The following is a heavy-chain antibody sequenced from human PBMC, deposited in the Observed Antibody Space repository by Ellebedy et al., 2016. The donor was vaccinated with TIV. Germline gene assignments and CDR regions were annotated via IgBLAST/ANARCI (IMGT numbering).Heavy chain of an antibody. Sequence: GESLKISCAASGFTFSTYSMNWVRQAPGKGLEWVSSISSTSSYISYADSLMCRFTISRDNAKNSLYLQMNSLRAEDTAVYYCARDRAYCGGDCYDYYFFGIDVWGQGTTVTVSS. CDR1: GFTFSTYS. CDR2: ISSTSSYI. D-gene: IGHD2-21*02. V-gene: IGHV3-21*01. CDR3: ARDRAYCGGDCYDYYFFGIDV. J-gene: IGHJ6*02.